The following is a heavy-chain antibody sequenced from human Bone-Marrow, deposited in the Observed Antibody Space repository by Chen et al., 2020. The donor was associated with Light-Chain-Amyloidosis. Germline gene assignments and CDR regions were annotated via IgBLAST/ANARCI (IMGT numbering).Heavy chain of an antibody. CDR2: IHPGSGDT. CDR3: ARDRFAFDS. J-gene: IGHJ3*01. V-gene: IGHV1-46*01. Sequence: QVQLVQSGAEMKKPGASVKLSCKSSGNTFTTFYMPWVRQAPGQGLEWMGVIHPGSGDTNYAHKIQGRFTMTRDTSTSTVYMELSSLRSEDTAMYYCARDRFAFDSWGQGTMVTVSS. CDR1: GNTFTTFY.